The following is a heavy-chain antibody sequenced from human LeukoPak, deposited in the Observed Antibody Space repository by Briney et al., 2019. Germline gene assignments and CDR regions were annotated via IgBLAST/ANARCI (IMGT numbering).Heavy chain of an antibody. CDR3: ARSWELYYFDY. D-gene: IGHD4-23*01. CDR2: IYDSGST. CDR1: GRSISSYY. J-gene: IGHJ4*02. V-gene: IGHV4-59*01. Sequence: SETLSLTRTVSGRSISSYYWSWIRQPPGEGLEWIGYIYDSGSTSYNPSLKSRVTISVDTSKNQFSLKLSSVTAADTAVYYCARSWELYYFDYWGQGTLVTVSS.